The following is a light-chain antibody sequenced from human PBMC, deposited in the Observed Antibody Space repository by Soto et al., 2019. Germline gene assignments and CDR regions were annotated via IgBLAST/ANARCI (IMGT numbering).Light chain of an antibody. J-gene: IGKJ4*01. CDR3: QQYNNWPLT. CDR1: QSVSSN. Sequence: EIVMTQSPATLSVSPGERATLSCRASQSVSSNLAWYQQKPAQAPRLLIYGASTRATGISARFSGSGSGTEFTLIISSLQSEDVAVYYCQQYNNWPLTFGGGTKVEIK. CDR2: GAS. V-gene: IGKV3-15*01.